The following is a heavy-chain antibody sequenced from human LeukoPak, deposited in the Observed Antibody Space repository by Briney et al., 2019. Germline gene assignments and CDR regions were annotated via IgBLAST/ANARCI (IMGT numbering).Heavy chain of an antibody. CDR3: AKDEGDYYDSSGYAFGY. V-gene: IGHV3-30*02. D-gene: IGHD3-22*01. CDR2: IRYDGSNK. J-gene: IGHJ4*02. Sequence: GGSLRLSCAASGFTFSSYGMHWVRQAPGKGLEWVAFIRYDGSNKYYADSVKGRFTISRDNSKNTLYLQMNSLRAEDTALYYCAKDEGDYYDSSGYAFGYWGQGTLVTVSS. CDR1: GFTFSSYG.